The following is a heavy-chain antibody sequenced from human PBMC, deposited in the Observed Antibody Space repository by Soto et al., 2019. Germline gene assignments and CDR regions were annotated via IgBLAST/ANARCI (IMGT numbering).Heavy chain of an antibody. D-gene: IGHD3-22*01. V-gene: IGHV1-69*01. J-gene: IGHJ4*02. CDR2: IIPIFGTA. Sequence: QVQLVQSGAEVRKPGSSVKVSCKASGGTFSRHAISWVRQAPGQGLEWMGGIIPIFGTANHAQKFQGRVTSIADESTSTVYMELSSLRSEDRAMYYCARGWGYDSNDYYYAYWGQGTLVIVSS. CDR1: GGTFSRHA. CDR3: ARGWGYDSNDYYYAY.